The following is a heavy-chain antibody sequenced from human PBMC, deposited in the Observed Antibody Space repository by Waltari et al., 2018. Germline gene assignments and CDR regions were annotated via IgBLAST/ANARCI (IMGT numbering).Heavy chain of an antibody. D-gene: IGHD2-2*01. J-gene: IGHJ4*02. V-gene: IGHV1-69*01. CDR1: GGTFGRFA. CDR3: ATDTSPPY. CDR2: IIPKIGAS. Sequence: QVQLVQSGAEVKKPGSSVKVSCKASGGTFGRFAISWVRQAAGEGLEWMGGIIPKIGASNYAQKFQGRVTITADDSTRIAYMEVSSLSFEDTAVYFCATDTSPPYWGQGTLVIASS.